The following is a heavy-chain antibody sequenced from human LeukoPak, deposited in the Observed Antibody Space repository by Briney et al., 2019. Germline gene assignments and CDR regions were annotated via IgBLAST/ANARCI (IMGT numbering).Heavy chain of an antibody. CDR1: GGSITSNSYY. CDR2: IYYSGST. D-gene: IGHD2-21*02. J-gene: IGHJ4*02. CDR3: ARMRTRVVTLFDY. Sequence: PSETLSLTCTVSGGSITSNSYYWGWIRQPPGKGLEWIGSIYYSGSTYYNPSLKSRVTISVDTSKNQFSLKLSSVTAADTAVYCCARMRTRVVTLFDYWGQGTLVTVSS. V-gene: IGHV4-39*01.